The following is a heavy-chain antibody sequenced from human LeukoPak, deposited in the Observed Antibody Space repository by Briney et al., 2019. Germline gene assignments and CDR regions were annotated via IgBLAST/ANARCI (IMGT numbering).Heavy chain of an antibody. Sequence: SETLSLTCAVYGGSFSGYYWSWIRQPPGKGLEWTGEINHSGSTNYNPSLKSRVTISVDTSKNQFSLKLSSVTAADTAVYYCATISSLVIYWGQGTLVTVSS. CDR2: INHSGST. CDR1: GGSFSGYY. D-gene: IGHD3-9*01. CDR3: ATISSLVIY. J-gene: IGHJ4*02. V-gene: IGHV4-34*01.